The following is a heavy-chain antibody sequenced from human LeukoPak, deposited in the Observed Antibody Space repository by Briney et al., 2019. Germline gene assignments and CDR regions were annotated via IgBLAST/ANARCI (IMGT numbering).Heavy chain of an antibody. CDR1: GYTFTSYG. V-gene: IGHV1-2*06. D-gene: IGHD3-22*01. CDR3: AREAHQDYYDSRGAFDI. Sequence: ASVKVSCKASGYTFTSYGISWVRQAPGQGLEWMGRINPNSGGTNYAQKFQGRVTMTRDTSISTAYMELRRLRSDDTAVYYCAREAHQDYYDSRGAFDIWGQGTMVTVSS. J-gene: IGHJ3*02. CDR2: INPNSGGT.